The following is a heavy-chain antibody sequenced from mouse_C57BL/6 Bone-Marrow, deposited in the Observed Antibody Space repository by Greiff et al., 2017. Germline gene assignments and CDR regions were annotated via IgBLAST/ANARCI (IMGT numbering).Heavy chain of an antibody. Sequence: VQLQQSGPELVKPGASVKISCKASGYAFSSSWMNWVKQRPGQGLEWIGRIYPGDGDTNYNGKFKGKATLTADKSSSTAYMQLSSLTSEDSAVYFCARYDYDGYYYAMDYWGQGTSVTVSS. V-gene: IGHV1-82*01. J-gene: IGHJ4*01. D-gene: IGHD2-4*01. CDR2: IYPGDGDT. CDR3: ARYDYDGYYYAMDY. CDR1: GYAFSSSW.